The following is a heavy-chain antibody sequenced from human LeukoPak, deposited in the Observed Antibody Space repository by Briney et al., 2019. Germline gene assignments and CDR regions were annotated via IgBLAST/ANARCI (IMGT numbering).Heavy chain of an antibody. J-gene: IGHJ4*02. V-gene: IGHV3-64*01. D-gene: IGHD3-10*01. Sequence: GGSLRLSCPASGFTFSSYAMHWVRQAPGKGLEYVSAISSNGGSKYYANSVRGRFTISRDTPKKTLYLQMNSLRAEDTAVYYFAKATYWGVVILAIGYFDYWGQGTLVTVSS. CDR1: GFTFSSYA. CDR2: ISSNGGSK. CDR3: AKATYWGVVILAIGYFDY.